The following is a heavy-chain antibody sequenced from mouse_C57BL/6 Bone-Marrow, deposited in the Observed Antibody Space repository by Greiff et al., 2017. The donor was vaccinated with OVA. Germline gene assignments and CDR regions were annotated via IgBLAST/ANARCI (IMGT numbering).Heavy chain of an antibody. CDR3: ARYLGYSGWYFDV. D-gene: IGHD2-3*01. J-gene: IGHJ1*03. CDR1: GYSITSDY. V-gene: IGHV3-8*01. CDR2: ISYSGST. Sequence: EVQRVESGPGLAKPSQTLSLTCSVTGYSITSDYWNWIRKFPGNKLEYMGYISYSGSTYYNPSLKSRISITRDTSKNQYYLQLNSVTTEDTATYYCARYLGYSGWYFDVWGTGTTVTVSS.